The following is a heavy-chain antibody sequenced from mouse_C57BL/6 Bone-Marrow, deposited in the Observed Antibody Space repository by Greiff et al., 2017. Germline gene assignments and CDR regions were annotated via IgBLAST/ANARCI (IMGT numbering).Heavy chain of an antibody. V-gene: IGHV1-7*01. CDR3: AKGDYGSRLDD. J-gene: IGHJ2*01. Sequence: VQLQQSGAELAKPGASVKLSCKASGYTFTSYWMHWVKQRPGQGLEWIGYINPSSGYTKYNQKFKDKATLTANKSSSTAYMQMGSPTYEDSAVXCCAKGDYGSRLDDWGQGTTLTGSS. CDR1: GYTFTSYW. CDR2: INPSSGYT. D-gene: IGHD1-1*01.